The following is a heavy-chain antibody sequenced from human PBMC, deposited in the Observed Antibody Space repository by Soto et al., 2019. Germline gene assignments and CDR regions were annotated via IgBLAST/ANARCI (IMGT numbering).Heavy chain of an antibody. Sequence: GASVKVSCKASGYTFTSYGISWVRQAPGQGLEWMGWISAYNGNTNYAQKLQGRVTMTTDTSTSTAYMELRSLRSDDTAVYYCARYSGIAVAGTHFDYWGQGTLVTSPQ. CDR3: ARYSGIAVAGTHFDY. CDR1: GYTFTSYG. J-gene: IGHJ4*02. V-gene: IGHV1-18*01. CDR2: ISAYNGNT. D-gene: IGHD6-19*01.